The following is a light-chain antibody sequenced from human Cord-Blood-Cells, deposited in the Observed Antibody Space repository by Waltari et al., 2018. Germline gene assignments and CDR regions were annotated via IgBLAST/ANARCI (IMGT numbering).Light chain of an antibody. CDR2: EVS. CDR1: SSDVGGYNY. Sequence: QSALTQPPSASGSPGQSVTISCTGTSSDVGGYNYVSWYQQHPGKAPKLMIYEVSKRPSGVPDRFSGSKSGNTASLTVSGLQAEDEADYDCSSYAGSNTWVFGGGTKLTVL. CDR3: SSYAGSNTWV. V-gene: IGLV2-8*01. J-gene: IGLJ3*02.